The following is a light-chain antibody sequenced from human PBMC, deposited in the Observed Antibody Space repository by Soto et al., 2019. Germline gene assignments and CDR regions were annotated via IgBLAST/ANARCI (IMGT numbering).Light chain of an antibody. V-gene: IGLV2-23*02. CDR3: CSYAGSDTWV. J-gene: IGLJ3*02. CDR2: SVS. Sequence: QSALTQPASVSGSPGQSITISCSGSSSDIGAYNHVAWFQQFPGKTPKLVIYSVSDRPSGVSYRFSGSKSGNTASLTISGLQAEDEADYYCCSYAGSDTWVFGGGTKLTVL. CDR1: SSDIGAYNH.